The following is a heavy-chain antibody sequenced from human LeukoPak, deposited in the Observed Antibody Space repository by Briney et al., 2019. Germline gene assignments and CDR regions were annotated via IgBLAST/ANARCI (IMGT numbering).Heavy chain of an antibody. D-gene: IGHD3-22*01. CDR3: ARSSDSGGYYDYFDY. CDR2: IYPGDSDT. V-gene: IGHV5-51*01. Sequence: GESLKISCTGSGYSFTSYWIGWVRQMPGKGLGWMGIIYPGDSDTRYSPSFQGQVTISADKSISTAYLQWSSLKASDTAIFYCARSSDSGGYYDYFDYWGQGTLVTVSS. J-gene: IGHJ4*02. CDR1: GYSFTSYW.